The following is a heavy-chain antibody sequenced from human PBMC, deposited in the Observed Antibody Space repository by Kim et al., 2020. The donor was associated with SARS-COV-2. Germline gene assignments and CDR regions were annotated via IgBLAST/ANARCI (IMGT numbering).Heavy chain of an antibody. D-gene: IGHD2-2*01. Sequence: SVKVSCKAPGGTFSTYAITWVRQAPGQGLEWMGRIIPILGIANYAQKFQGRVTITADKSTNTADMELSSLRSEDTALYYCARAHAYAFDYWGQGTLVTVSS. V-gene: IGHV1-69*04. J-gene: IGHJ4*02. CDR1: GGTFSTYA. CDR3: ARAHAYAFDY. CDR2: IIPILGIA.